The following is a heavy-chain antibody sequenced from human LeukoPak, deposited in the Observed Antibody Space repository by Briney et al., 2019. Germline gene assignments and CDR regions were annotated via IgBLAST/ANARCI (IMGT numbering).Heavy chain of an antibody. CDR2: IYYSGST. CDR3: ARDRQQLVRGDYFDY. J-gene: IGHJ4*02. Sequence: KTSETLSLTCTVSGGSISSRSYYWGWIRQPPGKGLEWIGSIYYSGSTYYNPSLKSRVTISVDTSKNQFSLKLSSVTAADTAVYYCARDRQQLVRGDYFDYWGQGTLVTVSS. V-gene: IGHV4-39*07. CDR1: GGSISSRSYY. D-gene: IGHD6-13*01.